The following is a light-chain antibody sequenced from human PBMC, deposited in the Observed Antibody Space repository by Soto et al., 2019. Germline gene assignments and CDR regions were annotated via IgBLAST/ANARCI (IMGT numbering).Light chain of an antibody. CDR1: QNLVDSDGNTY. V-gene: IGKV2-30*01. CDR2: KIS. Sequence: DVVMTQSPLSLPVTLGQPASISCRSSQNLVDSDGNTYLNWFHQRPGQSPRRLFYKISSRDSGVPDRFSGSGSGTDFTLKISRVEAEDVGVYYCMQGTHWPWTFGQGTKVEIK. CDR3: MQGTHWPWT. J-gene: IGKJ1*01.